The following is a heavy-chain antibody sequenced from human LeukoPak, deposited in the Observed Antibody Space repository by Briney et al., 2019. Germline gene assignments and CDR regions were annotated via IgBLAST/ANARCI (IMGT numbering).Heavy chain of an antibody. CDR1: GFTVSSNY. CDR2: IYSGGST. Sequence: PGGSLRLSCAASGFTVSSNYMSWVRQAPGKGLEWVSVIYSGGSTYYADSVKGRFTISRDNSKNTLYLQMNSLRAEDTAVYYCARGGGNGDYPNYYYYYGMDVWGQGTTVTVSS. CDR3: ARGGGNGDYPNYYYYYGMDV. J-gene: IGHJ6*02. V-gene: IGHV3-53*01. D-gene: IGHD4-17*01.